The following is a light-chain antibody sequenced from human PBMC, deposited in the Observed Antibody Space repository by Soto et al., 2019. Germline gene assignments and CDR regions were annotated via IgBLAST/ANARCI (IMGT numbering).Light chain of an antibody. CDR3: MQGARRPYT. CDR2: SVS. Sequence: IVLTQSPLSLPVTLGQPASISCRSSESPVITDGDTLLNWFQLRPGQSPRRLIYSVSNRDFGVPEKFNGTGSGTEFTLKISSVEAEDVAIYYFMQGARRPYTFGQGTKLEI. CDR1: ESPVITDGDTL. J-gene: IGKJ2*01. V-gene: IGKV2-30*01.